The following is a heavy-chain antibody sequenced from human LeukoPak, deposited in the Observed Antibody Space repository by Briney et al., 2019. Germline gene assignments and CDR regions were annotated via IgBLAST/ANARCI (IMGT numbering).Heavy chain of an antibody. CDR3: ATSGGWITFDY. J-gene: IGHJ4*02. V-gene: IGHV4-34*01. CDR1: GGSFSGYY. CDR2: INHSGST. D-gene: IGHD6-19*01. Sequence: SETLSLTCAVYGGSFSGYYWSWIRQPPGKGLEWIGEINHSGSTNYNPSLKSRVTISVDTSKNQFSLKLSSVTAADTAVYYCATSGGWITFDYWGQGTLVTVSS.